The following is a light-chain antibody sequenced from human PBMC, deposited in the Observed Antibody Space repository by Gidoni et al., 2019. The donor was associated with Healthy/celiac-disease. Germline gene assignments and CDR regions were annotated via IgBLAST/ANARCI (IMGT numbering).Light chain of an antibody. CDR2: YDD. J-gene: IGLJ2*01. CDR1: SPNIGNNA. CDR3: AAWDDRLNGVV. V-gene: IGLV1-36*01. Sequence: QSVLTQPPSVSEAPRQRVTISCSGSSPNIGNNAVNWYQQLPGKAPKLLIYYDDLLPSGVSDRFSGSKSGTSASLAISGLQSEDEADYYCAAWDDRLNGVVFGGGTKLTVL.